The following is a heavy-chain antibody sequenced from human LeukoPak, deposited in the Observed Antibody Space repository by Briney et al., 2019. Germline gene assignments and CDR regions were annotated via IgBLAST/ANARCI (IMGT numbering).Heavy chain of an antibody. D-gene: IGHD6-13*01. Sequence: GGSLRLSCAASGFTFSDYGMHWVRQTPGRGLEWVAAIWYDGSNKYYADSVEGRFTISRDNSKNTLYLQMNSLRGEDTALYYCARDIVAAGGRYFDHWGQGTLVTVSS. V-gene: IGHV3-33*01. CDR3: ARDIVAAGGRYFDH. J-gene: IGHJ4*02. CDR2: IWYDGSNK. CDR1: GFTFSDYG.